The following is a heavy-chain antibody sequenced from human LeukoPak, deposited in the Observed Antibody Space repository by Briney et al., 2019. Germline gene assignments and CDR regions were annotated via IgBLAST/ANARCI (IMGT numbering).Heavy chain of an antibody. Sequence: ASVKVSCKASGYTFTSYGISWVRQAPGQGLEWMGWINPNSGGTNYAQKFQGRVTMTRDTSISTAYMELSRLRSDDTAVYYCAREGYGDYGHDAFDIWGQGTMVTVSS. D-gene: IGHD4-17*01. CDR1: GYTFTSYG. J-gene: IGHJ3*02. CDR3: AREGYGDYGHDAFDI. CDR2: INPNSGGT. V-gene: IGHV1-2*02.